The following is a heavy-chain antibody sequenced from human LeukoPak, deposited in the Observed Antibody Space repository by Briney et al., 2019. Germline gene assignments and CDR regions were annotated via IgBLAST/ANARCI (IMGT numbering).Heavy chain of an antibody. J-gene: IGHJ6*02. CDR2: ISYDGSNK. CDR3: ARHIVATPHPYYYYGMDV. V-gene: IGHV3-30-3*01. D-gene: IGHD5-12*01. CDR1: GFTFSTYA. Sequence: GGSLRLSCAASGFTFSTYAMHWVRQAPGKGLEWVAVISYDGSNKYYADSVKGRFTISRDNSKNTLYLQMNSLRAEDTAVYYCARHIVATPHPYYYYGMDVWGQGTTVTVSS.